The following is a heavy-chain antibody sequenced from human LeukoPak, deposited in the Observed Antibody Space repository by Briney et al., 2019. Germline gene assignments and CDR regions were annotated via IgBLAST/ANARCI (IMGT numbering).Heavy chain of an antibody. CDR2: INPSGGST. D-gene: IGHD3-9*01. Sequence: GASVKVSCKASGYTFTSYYMHWVRQAPGQGLEWMGIINPSGGSTSYAQKFQGRVTMTRDTSTSTVYMELSSLRSEDTAVYYCARVLIEGRTYYDILTGYYRDYYFDYWGQGTLVTVSS. J-gene: IGHJ4*02. V-gene: IGHV1-46*01. CDR1: GYTFTSYY. CDR3: ARVLIEGRTYYDILTGYYRDYYFDY.